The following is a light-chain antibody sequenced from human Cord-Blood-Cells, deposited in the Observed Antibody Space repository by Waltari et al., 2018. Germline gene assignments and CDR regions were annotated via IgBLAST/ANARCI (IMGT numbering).Light chain of an antibody. V-gene: IGKV3-11*01. J-gene: IGKJ2*01. CDR1: QSVSSY. CDR3: QQRSNWLYT. CDR2: DAS. Sequence: EIVLTQSPATLSLSPGERATLSCRASQSVSSYLAWYQQKPGQAPRLLIYDASNRATVIPAMFSGSGSGTYFTLTISSLEPEDFAVYYCQQRSNWLYTFGQGTKLEIK.